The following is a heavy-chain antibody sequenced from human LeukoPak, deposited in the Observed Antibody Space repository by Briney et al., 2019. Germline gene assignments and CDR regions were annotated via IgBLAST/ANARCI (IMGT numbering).Heavy chain of an antibody. D-gene: IGHD3-9*01. J-gene: IGHJ6*02. CDR1: GGSISSGDYY. V-gene: IGHV4-30-4*01. CDR3: ARDQDPYDILGKRGYYYYYGVDV. CDR2: IYYSGST. Sequence: PSETLSLTCTVSGGSISSGDYYWSWIRQPPGKGLEWIGYIYYSGSTYYNPSLKSRVTISVDTSKNQFSLKLSSVTAADTAVYYCARDQDPYDILGKRGYYYYYGVDVWGQGTTVTVSS.